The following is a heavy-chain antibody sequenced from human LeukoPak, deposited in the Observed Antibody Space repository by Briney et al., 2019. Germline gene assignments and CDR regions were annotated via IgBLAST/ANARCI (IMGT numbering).Heavy chain of an antibody. J-gene: IGHJ4*02. D-gene: IGHD6-19*01. CDR2: ISAYNGNA. Sequence: GESLKISCKGSGYSFTSYGISWVRQAPGQGLEWVGWISAYNGNANYAQKLQGRVTMTTDTSTSTAYMELRSLRSDDTAVYYCASSIAVAGNDCSYWGQGTLVTVSS. CDR3: ASSIAVAGNDCSY. V-gene: IGHV1-18*01. CDR1: GYSFTSYG.